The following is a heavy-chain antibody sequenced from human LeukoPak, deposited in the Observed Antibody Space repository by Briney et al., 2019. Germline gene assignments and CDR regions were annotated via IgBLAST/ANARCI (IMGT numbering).Heavy chain of an antibody. D-gene: IGHD6-19*01. J-gene: IGHJ4*02. CDR2: ISSSGDTI. Sequence: GGSLRLSCAASGFAFRTYSMNWVRQAPGKGLEWVAYISSSGDTIQYADSVKGRFTVSRDNAKSSLFLQMNTLRVEDTAVYYCARGRGWIYDSWGRGTLVTVSS. CDR3: ARGRGWIYDS. V-gene: IGHV3-48*04. CDR1: GFAFRTYS.